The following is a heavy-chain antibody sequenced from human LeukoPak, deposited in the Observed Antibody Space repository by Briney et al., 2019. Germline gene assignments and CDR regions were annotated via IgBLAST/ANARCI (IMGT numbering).Heavy chain of an antibody. CDR2: IYPGDSDT. V-gene: IGHV5-51*01. D-gene: IGHD6-13*01. Sequence: GESLKISCKGSGYSFTSYWISWVRQMPGKGLEWMGIIYPGDSDTRYSPSFQGQVTVSADKSISTAYLQWSSLKASDTAMYYCATHEYSSSWSDAFDIWGQGTMVTVSS. J-gene: IGHJ3*02. CDR1: GYSFTSYW. CDR3: ATHEYSSSWSDAFDI.